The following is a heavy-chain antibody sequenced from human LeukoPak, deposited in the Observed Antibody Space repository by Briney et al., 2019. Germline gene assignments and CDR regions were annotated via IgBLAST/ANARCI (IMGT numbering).Heavy chain of an antibody. CDR1: GITVSSNS. CDR3: VSYSDMNGYPPGGLDH. Sequence: GSLRLSCEASGITVSSNSMTWVRQAPGKGLGWVSTFYKGGTTYYADSVRGRFTISRDNSKNTVYLQMNSLGAEDTAVYYCVSYSDMNGYPPGGLDHWGLGTLVTVSS. D-gene: IGHD5-18*01. V-gene: IGHV3-66*01. J-gene: IGHJ4*02. CDR2: FYKGGTT.